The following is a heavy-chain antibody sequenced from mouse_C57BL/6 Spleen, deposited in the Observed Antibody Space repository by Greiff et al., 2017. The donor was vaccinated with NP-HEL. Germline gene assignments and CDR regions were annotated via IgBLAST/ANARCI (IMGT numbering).Heavy chain of an antibody. CDR3: AILTGTRLGY. D-gene: IGHD4-1*01. V-gene: IGHV2-5*01. J-gene: IGHJ2*01. CDR2: IWRGGST. Sequence: QVQLRQSGPGLVQTSQSLSITCTASGFSLTSYGVHWVRQSPGKGLEWLGVIWRGGSTDNNAAIMSSMSITKDNSKSQVFFKMNSQQADDTAIYYCAILTGTRLGYWGQGATLSVSS. CDR1: GFSLTSYG.